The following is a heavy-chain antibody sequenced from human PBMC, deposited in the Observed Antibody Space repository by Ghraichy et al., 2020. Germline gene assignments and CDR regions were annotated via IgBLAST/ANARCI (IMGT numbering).Heavy chain of an antibody. CDR2: IIPIFGTA. V-gene: IGHV1-69*13. CDR1: GGTFSSYA. Sequence: SVKVSCKASGGTFSSYAISWVRQAPGQGLEWMGGIIPIFGTANYAQKFQGRVTITADESTSTAYMELSSLRSEDTAVYYCARDLGYSYGYSWQGDAFDIWGQGTMVTVSS. CDR3: ARDLGYSYGYSWQGDAFDI. J-gene: IGHJ3*02. D-gene: IGHD5-18*01.